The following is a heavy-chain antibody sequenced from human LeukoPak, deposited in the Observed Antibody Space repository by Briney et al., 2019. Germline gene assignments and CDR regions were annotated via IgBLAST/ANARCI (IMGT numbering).Heavy chain of an antibody. CDR1: GGSISSSSYY. Sequence: SETLSLTCTVSGGSISSSSYYWGWIRQPPGKGLEWIGSIYHSGSTYYNPSLKSRVTISVDTSKNQFSLKLSSVTAADTAVYYCARDDYGGIDYWGQGTLVTVSS. D-gene: IGHD4-23*01. V-gene: IGHV4-39*07. CDR2: IYHSGST. CDR3: ARDDYGGIDY. J-gene: IGHJ4*02.